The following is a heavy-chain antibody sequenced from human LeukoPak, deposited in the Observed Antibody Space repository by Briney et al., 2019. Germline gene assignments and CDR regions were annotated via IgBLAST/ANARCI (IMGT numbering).Heavy chain of an antibody. J-gene: IGHJ4*02. V-gene: IGHV4-59*08. CDR2: IYYSGRP. Sequence: SETLSLTCTVSGGSISSYYWSWIRQPPGKGLEWIGYIYYSGRPNYNPSLKSRVTISVDTSKNQFSLKLSSVTAADTAVYYCARHRGGTGYYDSSGYFDYWGQGTLVTVSS. CDR1: GGSISSYY. CDR3: ARHRGGTGYYDSSGYFDY. D-gene: IGHD3-22*01.